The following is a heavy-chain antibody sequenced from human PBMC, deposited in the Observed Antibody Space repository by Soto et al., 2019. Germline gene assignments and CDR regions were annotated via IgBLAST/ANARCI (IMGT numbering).Heavy chain of an antibody. Sequence: PSETLSLTCAVSGGSINSRYWWSWVRQSPGKGLEWIGTIYYTGTTYYNPSLKSRVTISVDTSKNQFSLNLNSVTAADTAVYYCARYGTVAAIDSWGQGTLVTVSS. CDR2: IYYTGTT. CDR3: ARYGTVAAIDS. CDR1: GGSINSRYW. J-gene: IGHJ4*02. V-gene: IGHV4-39*01. D-gene: IGHD1-1*01.